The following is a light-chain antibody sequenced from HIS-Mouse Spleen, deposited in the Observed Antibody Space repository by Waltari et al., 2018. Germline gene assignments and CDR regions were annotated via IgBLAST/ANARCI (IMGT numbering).Light chain of an antibody. CDR2: EFS. CDR3: SSYTSSSTLG. CDR1: SSDVGGYNY. Sequence: PGQSFTISCTGTSSDVGGYNYVSWYQQHPGKAPKLMIYEFSNRPSGVSNRFSGSKSGNTASLTISGLQAEDEADYYCSSYTSSSTLGFGGGTKLTVL. J-gene: IGLJ3*02. V-gene: IGLV2-14*01.